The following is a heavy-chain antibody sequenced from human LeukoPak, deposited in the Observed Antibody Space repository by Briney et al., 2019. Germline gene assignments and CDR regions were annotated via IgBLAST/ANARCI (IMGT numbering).Heavy chain of an antibody. CDR3: ARDRSRDGYNDAFDY. Sequence: SQTLSLTCTVSGGSISSGDYYWSWIRQPPGKGLEWIGYIYYSGSTYYNPSLKSRVTISVDTSKNQFSLKLSSVTAADTAAYYCARDRSRDGYNDAFDYWGQGTLVTVSS. V-gene: IGHV4-30-4*01. J-gene: IGHJ4*02. D-gene: IGHD5-12*01. CDR1: GGSISSGDYY. CDR2: IYYSGST.